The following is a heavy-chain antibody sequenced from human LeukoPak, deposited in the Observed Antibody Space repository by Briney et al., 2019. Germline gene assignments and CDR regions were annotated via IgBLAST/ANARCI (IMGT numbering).Heavy chain of an antibody. CDR2: IYYSGST. CDR3: ARARYCSSTGCYSGAFDI. D-gene: IGHD2-2*01. Sequence: SETLSLTCTVSGGSISSYYWSWIRQPPGKGLEWIGYIYYSGSTNYNPSLKSRVTISVDTSKNQFSLKLSSVTAADTAVYYCARARYCSSTGCYSGAFDIWGQGTMVTVSS. CDR1: GGSISSYY. V-gene: IGHV4-59*01. J-gene: IGHJ3*02.